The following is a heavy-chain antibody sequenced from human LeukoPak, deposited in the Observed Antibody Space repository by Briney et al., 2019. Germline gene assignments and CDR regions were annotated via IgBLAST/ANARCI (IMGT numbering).Heavy chain of an antibody. CDR3: ARGLAYYGSGSFFDY. CDR1: GYTLTSYD. CDR2: MNPNSGNT. Sequence: ASVKVSCKASGYTLTSYDINWVRQATGQGLEWMGWMNPNSGNTGYAQKFQGRVTITRNTSISTAYMELSSLRSEDTAVYYCARGLAYYGSGSFFDYWGQGTLVTVSS. J-gene: IGHJ4*02. D-gene: IGHD3-10*01. V-gene: IGHV1-8*03.